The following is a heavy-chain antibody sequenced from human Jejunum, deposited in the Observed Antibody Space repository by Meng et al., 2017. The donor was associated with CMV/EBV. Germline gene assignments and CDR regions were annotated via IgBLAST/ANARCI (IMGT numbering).Heavy chain of an antibody. Sequence: GFTFSQYYMSWIRQAPGKGLEWIAYINGRGNIIKYADSVEGRFTISRDSANNSVFLQMNSLRAEDTAVYYCARDTGYDSSGYSDSWGRGTLVTVSS. CDR2: INGRGNII. CDR1: GFTFSQYY. D-gene: IGHD3-22*01. J-gene: IGHJ4*02. CDR3: ARDTGYDSSGYSDS. V-gene: IGHV3-11*01.